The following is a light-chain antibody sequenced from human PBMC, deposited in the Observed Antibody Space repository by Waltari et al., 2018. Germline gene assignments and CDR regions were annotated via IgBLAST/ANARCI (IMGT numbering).Light chain of an antibody. CDR1: QSIGYW. Sequence: DIQMTQSPSTLSASVGDRVTITCRASQSIGYWLAWYQQKEGKAPKLLISEASNLESGVPPRFSGSGAGTEFTLTISSLQPDDFATYYCQHYNRFSQTFGQGTKVAI. CDR2: EAS. V-gene: IGKV1-5*03. CDR3: QHYNRFSQT. J-gene: IGKJ1*01.